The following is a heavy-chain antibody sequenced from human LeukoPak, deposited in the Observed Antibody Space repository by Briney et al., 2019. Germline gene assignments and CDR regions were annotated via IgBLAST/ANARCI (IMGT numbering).Heavy chain of an antibody. V-gene: IGHV4-59*08. CDR2: IYYSGST. CDR3: ARRQRYGSDY. D-gene: IGHD3-10*01. Sequence: SETLSLTCTVSGGSISSYYWSWIRQPPGKGLEWIGYIYYSGSTNYNPSLKSRVTISVDTSKNQFSLKLSSVTAADTAVYYCARRQRYGSDYWGQGTLVTVSS. CDR1: GGSISSYY. J-gene: IGHJ4*02.